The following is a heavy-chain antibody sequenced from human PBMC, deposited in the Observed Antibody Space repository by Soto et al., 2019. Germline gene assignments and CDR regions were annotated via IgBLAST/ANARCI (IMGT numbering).Heavy chain of an antibody. J-gene: IGHJ1*01. CDR2: IKQDGSEK. CDR1: GFTFSSYW. D-gene: IGHD6-19*01. V-gene: IGHV3-7*05. CDR3: ARDLPGIAVAGTFQH. Sequence: GGSLRLSCAASGFTFSSYWMSWVRQAPGKGLEWVANIKQDGSEKYYVDSVKGRFTISRDNAKNSLYLQMNSLRAEDTAVYYCARDLPGIAVAGTFQHWGQGTLVTVSS.